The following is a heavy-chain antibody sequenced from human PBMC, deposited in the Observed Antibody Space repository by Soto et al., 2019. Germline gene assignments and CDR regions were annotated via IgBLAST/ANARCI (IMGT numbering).Heavy chain of an antibody. V-gene: IGHV4-59*08. D-gene: IGHD2-15*01. Sequence: SETLSLTCAVYGGSFIDYYWSWIRQPPGKGLEWIGYIYYSGSTNYNPSLKSRVTISVDTSKNQFSLKLSSVTAADTAVYYCARRWGSAADYWGQGTLVTVSS. CDR3: ARRWGSAADY. J-gene: IGHJ4*02. CDR2: IYYSGST. CDR1: GGSFIDYY.